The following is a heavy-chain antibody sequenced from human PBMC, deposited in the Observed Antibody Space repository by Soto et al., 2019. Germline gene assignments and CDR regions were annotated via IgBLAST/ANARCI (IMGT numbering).Heavy chain of an antibody. D-gene: IGHD5-12*01. V-gene: IGHV3-23*01. CDR3: AKGVGYRGYVSDAFDI. Sequence: PGGSLRLSCAASGFTFSNYAMSWVRQAPGKGLEWVSSISSSGGSTHYADSVQGRFTISRDNSKNTLYLQMNSLRAEDTAIYYCAKGVGYRGYVSDAFDICGRGTMVTV. CDR2: ISSSGGST. CDR1: GFTFSNYA. J-gene: IGHJ3*02.